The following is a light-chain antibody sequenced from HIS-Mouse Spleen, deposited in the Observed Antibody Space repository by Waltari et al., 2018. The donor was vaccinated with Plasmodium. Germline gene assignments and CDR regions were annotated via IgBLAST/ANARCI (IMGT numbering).Light chain of an antibody. V-gene: IGLV3-10*01. CDR2: EDS. J-gene: IGLJ3*02. CDR3: YSTDSSGNHRV. CDR1: ALPKKY. Sequence: SYELTQPPSVSVSPGQTARITSSGDALPKKYAYWYPQKSGQAPVLVIYEDSKRPSGIPGRFSGSSSGTMATLTISGAQVEDEADYYCYSTDSSGNHRVFGGGTKLTVL.